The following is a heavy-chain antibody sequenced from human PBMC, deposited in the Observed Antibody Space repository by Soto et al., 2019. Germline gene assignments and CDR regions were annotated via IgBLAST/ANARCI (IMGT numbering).Heavy chain of an antibody. D-gene: IGHD4-17*01. CDR2: IKQDGSEK. Sequence: GGSLRLSCAASGFTFSSYWINWVRQAPGEGLEWVANIKQDGSEKYYVDSVKGRFTISRDSAENSVYLQMHSLRAEDTAVYYCAASPDYGPQFDFWGQGSLVTVSS. CDR1: GFTFSSYW. CDR3: AASPDYGPQFDF. V-gene: IGHV3-7*01. J-gene: IGHJ4*02.